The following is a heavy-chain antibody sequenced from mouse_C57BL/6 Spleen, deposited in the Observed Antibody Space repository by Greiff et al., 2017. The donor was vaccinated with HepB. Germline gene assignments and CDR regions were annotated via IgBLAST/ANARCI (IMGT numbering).Heavy chain of an antibody. V-gene: IGHV1-82*01. D-gene: IGHD3-2*02. Sequence: QVQLQQSGPELVKPGASVKISCKASGYAFSSSWMNWVKQRPGKGLEWIGRIYPGDGDTNYNGKFKGKATLTADKSSSTAYMQLSSLTSDDSAVYFCARGRGSSGYGAMDYWGQGTSVTVSS. J-gene: IGHJ4*01. CDR2: IYPGDGDT. CDR3: ARGRGSSGYGAMDY. CDR1: GYAFSSSW.